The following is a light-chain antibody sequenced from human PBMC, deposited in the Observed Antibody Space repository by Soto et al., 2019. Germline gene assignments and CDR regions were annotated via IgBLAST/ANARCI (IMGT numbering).Light chain of an antibody. J-gene: IGKJ1*01. Sequence: IQMTQSPSSLSASFGDRVTITCRASQGIRNDLGWYQQEPGKAPKLLIYRASSLESGVPSRFSGSGSGTEFTLTISSLQPDDFATYYCQQYTTFSPWTFGQGTKVDI. V-gene: IGKV1-17*01. CDR1: QGIRND. CDR2: RAS. CDR3: QQYTTFSPWT.